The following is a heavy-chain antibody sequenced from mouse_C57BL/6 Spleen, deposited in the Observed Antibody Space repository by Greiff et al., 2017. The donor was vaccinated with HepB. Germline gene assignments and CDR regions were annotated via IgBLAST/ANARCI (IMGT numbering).Heavy chain of an antibody. CDR3: ARDLSFAY. CDR1: GFTFSSYA. CDR2: ISDGGSYT. J-gene: IGHJ3*01. Sequence: VQLVESGGGLVKPGGSLKLSCAASGFTFSSYAMSWVRQTPEKRLEWVATISDGGSYTYYPDNVKGRFTISRDNAKNNLYLQMSHLKSEDTAMYYCARDLSFAYWGQGTLVTVSA. V-gene: IGHV5-4*01.